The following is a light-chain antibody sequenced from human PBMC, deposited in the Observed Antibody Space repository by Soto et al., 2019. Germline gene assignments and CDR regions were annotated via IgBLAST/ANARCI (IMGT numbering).Light chain of an antibody. Sequence: DIVMTQSPDSLAVSLGERATINCRSSQSVLYSLNNKNYLAWYQQKPGQPPKLLFYWASTREPGVPDRFSGSGSGTDFTLTISRLQAEDVAVYYCQQYHSTPLAFGGGTKVQIK. CDR2: WAS. J-gene: IGKJ4*01. V-gene: IGKV4-1*01. CDR3: QQYHSTPLA. CDR1: QSVLYSLNNKNY.